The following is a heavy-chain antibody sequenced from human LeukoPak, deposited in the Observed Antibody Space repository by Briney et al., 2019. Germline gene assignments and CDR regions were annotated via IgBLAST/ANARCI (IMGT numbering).Heavy chain of an antibody. CDR2: IDWDDDK. Sequence: SGPALVKPTQTLTLTCTFSGFSLSTSGMRVSWIRQPPGKALEWLARIDWDDDKFYSTSLKTRLTISKDTSKNQVVLTMTNMDPVDTATYYCARRTYYYGSGSYWFDPWGQGTLVTVSS. D-gene: IGHD3-10*01. CDR1: GFSLSTSGMR. J-gene: IGHJ5*02. CDR3: ARRTYYYGSGSYWFDP. V-gene: IGHV2-70*04.